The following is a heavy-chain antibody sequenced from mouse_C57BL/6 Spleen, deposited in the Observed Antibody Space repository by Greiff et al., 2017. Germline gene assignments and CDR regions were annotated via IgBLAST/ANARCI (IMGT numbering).Heavy chain of an antibody. CDR1: GYTFTDYN. CDR3: ARGETAQATNYAMDY. Sequence: EVQLQQSGPELVKPGASVKIPCKASGYTFTDYNMDWVKQSHGKSLEWIGDINPNNGGTIYNQKFKGKDTLTVDKSSSTAYMELRSLTSEDTAVYYCARGETAQATNYAMDYWGQGTSVTVSS. CDR2: INPNNGGT. V-gene: IGHV1-18*01. J-gene: IGHJ4*01. D-gene: IGHD3-2*02.